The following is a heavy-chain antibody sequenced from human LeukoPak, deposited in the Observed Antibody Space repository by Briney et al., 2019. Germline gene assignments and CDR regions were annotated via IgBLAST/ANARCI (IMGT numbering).Heavy chain of an antibody. CDR2: ISGSGGNT. CDR3: AKTPRYCSGGSCIGGYFDY. J-gene: IGHJ4*02. Sequence: GGSLRLSCAASGFTFSSYAMSWVRQAPGKGLEWVSTISGSGGNTYYADSVKGRFTISRDNSKNTLYLQMNRLRAEGTAVYYCAKTPRYCSGGSCIGGYFDYWGQGTPVTVSS. CDR1: GFTFSSYA. D-gene: IGHD2-15*01. V-gene: IGHV3-23*01.